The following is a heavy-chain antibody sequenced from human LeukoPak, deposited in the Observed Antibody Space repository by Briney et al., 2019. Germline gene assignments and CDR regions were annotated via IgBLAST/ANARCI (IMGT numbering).Heavy chain of an antibody. CDR3: ARGPPLSGDHSYDY. Sequence: GASVKVSCKASGYTFTGYYMHWVRQAPGQGLEWMGWINPNSGGTNYAQKFQGRVTMARDTSISTAYMELSRLRSDDTAVYYCARGPPLSGDHSYDYWGQGTLVTVSS. D-gene: IGHD5-18*01. V-gene: IGHV1-2*02. J-gene: IGHJ4*02. CDR2: INPNSGGT. CDR1: GYTFTGYY.